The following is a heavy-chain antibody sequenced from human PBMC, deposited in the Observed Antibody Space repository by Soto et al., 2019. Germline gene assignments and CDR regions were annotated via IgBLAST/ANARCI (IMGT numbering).Heavy chain of an antibody. Sequence: GSLRLSCAASGFTFSSYAMSWVRQAPGKGLEWVSTIMGSGSSTYYADSVKGRFTISRDNSKDTLYLQMNILRAEDSAVYYCAREGAGRLYYGMDVWGQGTTVTVSS. CDR2: IMGSGSST. V-gene: IGHV3-23*01. CDR3: AREGAGRLYYGMDV. J-gene: IGHJ6*02. CDR1: GFTFSSYA.